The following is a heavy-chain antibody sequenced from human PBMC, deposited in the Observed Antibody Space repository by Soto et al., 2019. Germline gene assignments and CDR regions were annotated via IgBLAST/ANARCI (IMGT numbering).Heavy chain of an antibody. CDR1: GFTFSSYA. Sequence: GGSLRLSCAASGFTFSSYAMSWVRQAPGKGLEWVSAISGSGGSTYYADSVKGRFTISRDNSKNTLYLQMNSLRAEDKAVYYXAKDLPQYYDFWSGYYPRDYYFDYWGQGTLVTVSS. CDR2: ISGSGGST. D-gene: IGHD3-3*01. V-gene: IGHV3-23*01. CDR3: AKDLPQYYDFWSGYYPRDYYFDY. J-gene: IGHJ4*02.